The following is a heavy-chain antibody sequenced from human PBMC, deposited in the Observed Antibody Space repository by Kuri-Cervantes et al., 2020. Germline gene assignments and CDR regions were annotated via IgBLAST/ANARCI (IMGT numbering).Heavy chain of an antibody. Sequence: GESLKISCAASGFTFSSYAMHWVRQAPGKGLEWVAVISYDGSNKYYADSVKGRFTISRDNPKNTLYLQMNSLRAEDTAVYYCARGVGDYSAGAGYWGQGTLVTVSS. CDR3: ARGVGDYSAGAGY. V-gene: IGHV3-30-3*01. J-gene: IGHJ4*02. CDR2: ISYDGSNK. CDR1: GFTFSSYA. D-gene: IGHD4-17*01.